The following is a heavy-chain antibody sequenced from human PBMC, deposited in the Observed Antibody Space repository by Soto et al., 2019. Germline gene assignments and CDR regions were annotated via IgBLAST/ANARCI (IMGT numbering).Heavy chain of an antibody. V-gene: IGHV3-21*01. CDR1: GFTFSSYS. CDR3: ARTPGGRTFIRNWYFDL. D-gene: IGHD3-16*01. CDR2: ISSSSSYI. Sequence: EVQLVESGGGLVKPRGSLRLSCAASGFTFSSYSMNWVRQAPGKGLEWVSSISSSSSYIYYADSEKGRFTISRDNAKNSLYLQMNSLRAEDTAVYYCARTPGGRTFIRNWYFDLLGRGTLVTVSS. J-gene: IGHJ2*01.